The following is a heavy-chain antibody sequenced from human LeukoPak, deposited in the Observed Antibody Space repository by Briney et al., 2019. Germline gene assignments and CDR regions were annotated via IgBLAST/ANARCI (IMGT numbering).Heavy chain of an antibody. J-gene: IGHJ4*02. V-gene: IGHV4-38-2*02. D-gene: IGHD1-1*01. CDR3: ARVENWNDDSSVDY. CDR2: IYHSGST. Sequence: SETLSLTCTVSGGSISSYYWGWIRRPPGKGLEWIGSIYHSGSTYYNPSLKSRVTISVDTSKNQFSLKLSSVTAADTAVYYCARVENWNDDSSVDYWGQGTLVTVSS. CDR1: GGSISSYY.